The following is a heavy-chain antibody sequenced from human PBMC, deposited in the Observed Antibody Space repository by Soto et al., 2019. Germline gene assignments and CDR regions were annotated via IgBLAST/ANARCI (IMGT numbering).Heavy chain of an antibody. Sequence: SVKVSFRASGYAFTSDYMHWVRQAPGQGLEWMGIINPSGGSTSYAQKFQGRVTMTRDTSTSTVYMELSSLRSEDTAVYYCAREGLNVVVPAAIGGPDPWGQGTLVTVSS. J-gene: IGHJ5*02. CDR3: AREGLNVVVPAAIGGPDP. V-gene: IGHV1-46*01. D-gene: IGHD2-2*02. CDR1: GYAFTSDY. CDR2: INPSGGST.